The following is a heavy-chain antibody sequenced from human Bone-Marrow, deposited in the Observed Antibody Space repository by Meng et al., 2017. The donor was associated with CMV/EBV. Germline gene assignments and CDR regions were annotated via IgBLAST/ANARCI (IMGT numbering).Heavy chain of an antibody. CDR2: INSDDSMI. V-gene: IGHV3-74*01. Sequence: GESLKISCAASGFAFRNYWMHWVRQAPGKGLVWVSRINSDDSMISYVDSVKGRFTISRDNAKNTLYLQMNSLRAEDTAVYYCAKARKSSSWYWVDPWGQGTLVTVSS. CDR1: GFAFRNYW. CDR3: AKARKSSSWYWVDP. J-gene: IGHJ5*02. D-gene: IGHD6-13*01.